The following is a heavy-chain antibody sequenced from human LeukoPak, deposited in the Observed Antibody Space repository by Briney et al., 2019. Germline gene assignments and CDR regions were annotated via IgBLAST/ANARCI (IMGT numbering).Heavy chain of an antibody. D-gene: IGHD6-19*01. J-gene: IGHJ4*02. CDR3: AKSIWGAVAGTSSDY. Sequence: GGSLRLSCAASGFTFSSYWMHWVRQAPGKGLEWVSGISWNSGSIGYADSVKGRFTISRDNAKNSLYLQMNSLRAEDTALYYCAKSIWGAVAGTSSDYWGQGTLVTVSS. CDR1: GFTFSSYW. CDR2: ISWNSGSI. V-gene: IGHV3-9*01.